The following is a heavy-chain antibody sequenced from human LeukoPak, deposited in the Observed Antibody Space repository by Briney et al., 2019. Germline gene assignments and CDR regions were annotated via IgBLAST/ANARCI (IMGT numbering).Heavy chain of an antibody. D-gene: IGHD5-12*01. CDR3: ARPSGNDLFVWVH. CDR2: IGGSGGGT. J-gene: IGHJ4*02. V-gene: IGHV3-23*01. CDR1: GFTFSTYA. Sequence: TGGSLRLSCAASGFTFSTYAMSWVRQAPGKGLEWVSTIGGSGGGTYFADSVKGRFNISRDNSKNTVYLQMNSLRAEDTALYFCARPSGNDLFVWVHWGQGTLVTVSS.